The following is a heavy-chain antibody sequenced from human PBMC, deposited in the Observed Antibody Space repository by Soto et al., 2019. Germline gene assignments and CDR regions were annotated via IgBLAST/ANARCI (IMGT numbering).Heavy chain of an antibody. CDR3: ARDLRAARPSDGPDY. Sequence: GGSLRLSCAASGFTFSSYGMHWVRQAPGKGLEWVAVIWYDGSNKYYADSVKGRFTISRDNSKNTLYLQMNSLRAEDTAVYYCARDLRAARPSDGPDYWGQGTLVTVSS. D-gene: IGHD6-6*01. J-gene: IGHJ4*02. CDR1: GFTFSSYG. V-gene: IGHV3-33*01. CDR2: IWYDGSNK.